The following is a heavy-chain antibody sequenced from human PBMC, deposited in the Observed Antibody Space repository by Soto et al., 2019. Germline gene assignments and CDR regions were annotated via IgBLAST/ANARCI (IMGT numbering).Heavy chain of an antibody. CDR2: ICASDGGT. V-gene: IGHV3-23*04. CDR3: AKHLHIVVRFSPLFSFYGLDV. J-gene: IGHJ6*02. D-gene: IGHD2-21*01. Sequence: EVKLVQSGGGLVQPGVSLRLSCVASGFTFSTYPMSWFRQAPGRGLEWVAGICASDGGTYYADSVKGRFTISRDDSKNTFSLPMNSPRAEDTAVYYCAKHLHIVVRFSPLFSFYGLDVWGQGTTVTVSS. CDR1: GFTFSTYP.